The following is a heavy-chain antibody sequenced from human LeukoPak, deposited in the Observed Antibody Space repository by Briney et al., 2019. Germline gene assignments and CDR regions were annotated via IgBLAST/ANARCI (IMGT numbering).Heavy chain of an antibody. V-gene: IGHV4-39*07. Sequence: SETLSLTCTASGGSISSSSYYWGWIRQPPGKGLEWIGSIYYSGSTYYNPSLKSRVTISVDTSKNQFSLKLSSVTAADTAVYYCARVITMVRGVIAWFDPWGQGTLVTVSS. D-gene: IGHD3-10*01. J-gene: IGHJ5*02. CDR1: GGSISSSSYY. CDR3: ARVITMVRGVIAWFDP. CDR2: IYYSGST.